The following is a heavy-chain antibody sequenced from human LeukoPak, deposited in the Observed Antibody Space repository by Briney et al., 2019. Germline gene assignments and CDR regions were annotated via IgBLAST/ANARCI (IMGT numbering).Heavy chain of an antibody. CDR3: ARDRGWQQFDY. V-gene: IGHV3-66*01. Sequence: SGGSLRLSCAASGFTFSSYWMSWVRQAPGKGLEWVSVIYSGGGTYYADSVKGRFTISRDNAKNSMYLEMNSLRAEDTAVYYCARDRGWQQFDYWGQGTLVTVSS. J-gene: IGHJ4*02. D-gene: IGHD5-24*01. CDR2: IYSGGGT. CDR1: GFTFSSYW.